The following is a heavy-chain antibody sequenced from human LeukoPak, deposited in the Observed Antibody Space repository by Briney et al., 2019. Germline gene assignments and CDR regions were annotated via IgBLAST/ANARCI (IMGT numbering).Heavy chain of an antibody. CDR3: ATVRAMGDYYFDC. Sequence: GGSLRLSCAASGFTFSSYAMNWVRQAPGKGLEWVSAISGSGSSTYYAGSVKGRFTISRDNSKNTVYLQMNSLRAEDTAVYYCATVRAMGDYYFDCWGQGTLVTVSS. V-gene: IGHV3-23*01. CDR1: GFTFSSYA. CDR2: ISGSGSST. J-gene: IGHJ4*02. D-gene: IGHD3-16*01.